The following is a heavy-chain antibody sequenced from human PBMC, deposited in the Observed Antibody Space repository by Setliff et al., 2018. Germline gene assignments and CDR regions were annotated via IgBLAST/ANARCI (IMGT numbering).Heavy chain of an antibody. J-gene: IGHJ5*01. Sequence: GASVKVSCKASGYTFNNYGITWVRQAPGQGLQWLGRFIPILGATNYAQNFQGRVTITADESTSTGYMELRSLRSDDTAVYYCARELRSPYWHLDSWGQGTQVTVSS. CDR2: FIPILGAT. CDR1: GYTFNNYG. V-gene: IGHV1-69*13. CDR3: ARELRSPYWHLDS. D-gene: IGHD3-16*01.